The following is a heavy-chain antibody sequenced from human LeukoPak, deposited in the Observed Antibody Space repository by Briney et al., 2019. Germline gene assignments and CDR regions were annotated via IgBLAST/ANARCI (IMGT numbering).Heavy chain of an antibody. J-gene: IGHJ4*02. Sequence: RGSLRLSCAASGFTFNSYAMSWVRQAPGKGLEWVSVTSGSGGTTYYADSVKGRFTISRDNTKNTLYLQMNSLSDEDTAVYYCARRIGGANNFDYWGQGTLVTVSS. CDR3: ARRIGGANNFDY. D-gene: IGHD1-26*01. V-gene: IGHV3-23*01. CDR2: TSGSGGTT. CDR1: GFTFNSYA.